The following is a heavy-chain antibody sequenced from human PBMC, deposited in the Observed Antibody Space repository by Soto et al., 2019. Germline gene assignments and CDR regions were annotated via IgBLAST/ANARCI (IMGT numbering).Heavy chain of an antibody. J-gene: IGHJ6*02. CDR3: ASIVVVPAAPGRHYYGMDV. CDR2: IIPIFGTA. CDR1: GGTFSSYA. V-gene: IGHV1-69*01. D-gene: IGHD2-2*01. Sequence: QVQLVQSGAEVKNPGSSVKVSCKASGGTFSSYAISWVRQAPGQGLEWMGGIIPIFGTANYAQTFQGRVSITADESTSTAYMELSSLRSEDTAVYYCASIVVVPAAPGRHYYGMDVWGQGTTVTVSS.